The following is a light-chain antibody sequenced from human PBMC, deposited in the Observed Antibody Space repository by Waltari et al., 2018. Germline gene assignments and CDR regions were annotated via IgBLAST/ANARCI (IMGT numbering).Light chain of an antibody. J-gene: IGKJ4*01. CDR3: QQIKSYPIT. CDR2: AAA. V-gene: IGKV1-9*01. Sequence: DIQLTQSPSFLSSSVGDRVTISCRARQGISTYLAWIQQKPGKAPRRLIYAAAILQGGVPSRFSGSGSGTDVTLTISSLQPEDFGTYYCQQIKSYPITFGGGTKVEVK. CDR1: QGISTY.